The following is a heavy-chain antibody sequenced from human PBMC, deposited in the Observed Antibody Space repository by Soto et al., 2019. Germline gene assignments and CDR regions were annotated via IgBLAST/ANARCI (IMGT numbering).Heavy chain of an antibody. CDR2: ISAYNGNT. D-gene: IGHD1-26*01. CDR1: GYTFTGYY. V-gene: IGHV1-18*04. CDR3: AKVWIVGALDFDY. Sequence: ASVKVSCKASGYTFTGYYMHWVRQAPGQGLEWMGWISAYNGNTNYAQKLQGRVTMTTDTSTSTAYMELRSLRSDDTAVYYCAKVWIVGALDFDYWGQGTLVTVSS. J-gene: IGHJ4*02.